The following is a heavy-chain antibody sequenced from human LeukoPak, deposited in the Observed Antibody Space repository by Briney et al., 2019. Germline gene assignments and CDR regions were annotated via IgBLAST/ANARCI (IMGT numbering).Heavy chain of an antibody. V-gene: IGHV3-23*01. CDR2: ISGGGST. D-gene: IGHD6-19*01. CDR1: EFTFSSYA. J-gene: IGHJ3*02. CDR3: ATRIAVAGIRSAFDI. Sequence: GGSLSLSCAASEFTFSSYAMSWFRKAQGKGLEWFSAISGGGSTYYADSVKGRFTISRDNSKNTLYLQMNSLRAEDTAVYYCATRIAVAGIRSAFDIWGQGTMVTVSS.